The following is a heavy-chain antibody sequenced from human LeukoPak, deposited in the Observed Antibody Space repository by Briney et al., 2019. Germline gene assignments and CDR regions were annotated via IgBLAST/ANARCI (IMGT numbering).Heavy chain of an antibody. CDR1: SGSINGYY. Sequence: SETLSLICTVSSGSINGYYWSWIRQPPGKGLEWIGYIYYSGSTNYNPSLKSRVTISVDTSKNQLSLKLSSVTAADTAVYYCAREYWNDYWGQGSLVTVSS. V-gene: IGHV4-59*01. D-gene: IGHD1-1*01. CDR3: AREYWNDY. CDR2: IYYSGST. J-gene: IGHJ4*02.